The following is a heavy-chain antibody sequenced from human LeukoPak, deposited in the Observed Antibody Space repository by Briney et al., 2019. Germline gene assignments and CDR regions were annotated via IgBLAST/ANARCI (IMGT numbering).Heavy chain of an antibody. CDR2: IYYDGSNK. D-gene: IGHD5-18*01. V-gene: IGHV3-30*04. J-gene: IGHJ4*02. Sequence: PGGSLRLSCAASGFTFSSYAMHWVRQAPGKGLEWVAVIYYDGSNKYYADSVKGRFTISRDNSKNTLYLQMNSLRAEDTAVNYCARVDSGWIQLDYWGQGTLVTVSP. CDR1: GFTFSSYA. CDR3: ARVDSGWIQLDY.